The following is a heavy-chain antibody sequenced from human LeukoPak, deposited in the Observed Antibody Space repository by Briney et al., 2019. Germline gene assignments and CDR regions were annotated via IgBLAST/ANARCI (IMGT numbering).Heavy chain of an antibody. Sequence: ASVKVSCKASGYTFTSYYMHWVRQAPGQGLEWMGIINPSGGSTSYAQKFQGRVTMTRDTSISTAYMELSSLRSDDTAFYYCARAPPNSGSYYRLHSWFDPWGQGALVTVSS. V-gene: IGHV1-46*01. CDR3: ARAPPNSGSYYRLHSWFDP. CDR1: GYTFTSYY. CDR2: INPSGGST. J-gene: IGHJ5*02. D-gene: IGHD3-10*01.